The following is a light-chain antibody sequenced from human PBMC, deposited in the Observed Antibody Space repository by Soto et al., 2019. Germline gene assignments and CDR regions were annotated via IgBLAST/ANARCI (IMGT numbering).Light chain of an antibody. CDR2: GAS. V-gene: IGKV3-15*01. J-gene: IGKJ1*01. CDR1: QSVSSY. Sequence: DIVLTQSPATLSLSPGERATLSCRASQSVSSYLAWYQQKPGQAPRLLIYGASTRATGIPARFRGSGSGTEFTLTIISLQSEDFAVYFCQHYHNWPPWTFGQGTKVDIK. CDR3: QHYHNWPPWT.